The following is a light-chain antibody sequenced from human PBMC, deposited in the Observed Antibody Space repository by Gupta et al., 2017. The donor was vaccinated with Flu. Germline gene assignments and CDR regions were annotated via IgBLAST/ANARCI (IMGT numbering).Light chain of an antibody. CDR3: QQYNNWPPYS. V-gene: IGKV3-15*01. J-gene: IGKJ2*03. CDR1: QSVSSN. Sequence: EIVMTQSPATVSVSTGERATLSCRASQSVSSNLAWYQQKPGQAPRLLIYGASTRATGIPARFSGSGSGTEFTLTISSLQSEDFAVYYCQQYNNWPPYSVGQWTKLEIK. CDR2: GAS.